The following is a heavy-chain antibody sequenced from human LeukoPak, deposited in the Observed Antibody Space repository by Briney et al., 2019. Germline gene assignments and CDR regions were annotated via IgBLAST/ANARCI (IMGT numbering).Heavy chain of an antibody. CDR1: GFIFSSYW. CDR3: ARFSRTGEGY. Sequence: GGSLRLSCAVSGFIFSSYWMSWVRQVPGKGLEWVANIKQDGSDKQYVDSVKGRFTISRDNAKNSLYLQMNSLRAEDTAVYYCARFSRTGEGYWGQGILVTVSS. J-gene: IGHJ4*02. CDR2: IKQDGSDK. V-gene: IGHV3-7*01. D-gene: IGHD3/OR15-3a*01.